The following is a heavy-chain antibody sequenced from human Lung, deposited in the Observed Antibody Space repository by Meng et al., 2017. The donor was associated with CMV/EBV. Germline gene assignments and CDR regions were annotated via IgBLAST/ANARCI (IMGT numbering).Heavy chain of an antibody. Sequence: SXXVSXKASGYIFTNYGISWVRQAPGQGLEWMGWISAYSGNTNFAQNLQGRVTMTTDTSTSTAYMELRSLRSDDTAVYYCARNTIFGVVIIPWFDYWGQGXLVTVSS. CDR3: ARNTIFGVVIIPWFDY. CDR2: ISAYSGNT. V-gene: IGHV1-18*01. CDR1: GYIFTNYG. D-gene: IGHD3-3*01. J-gene: IGHJ4*02.